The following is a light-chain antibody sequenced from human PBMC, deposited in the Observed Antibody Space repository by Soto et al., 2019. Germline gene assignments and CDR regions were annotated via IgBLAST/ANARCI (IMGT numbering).Light chain of an antibody. CDR3: QQYKNSPFT. Sequence: EIVMTQSPATLSVSPGERATLSCRASQSFSSSLAWYQQKPGQAPRLLIYDTSARATGIPARFSGSGSGTAVTLTIGSLQTEDFAVDHCQQYKNSPFTFGGGTKVEI. J-gene: IGKJ4*01. V-gene: IGKV3-15*01. CDR2: DTS. CDR1: QSFSSS.